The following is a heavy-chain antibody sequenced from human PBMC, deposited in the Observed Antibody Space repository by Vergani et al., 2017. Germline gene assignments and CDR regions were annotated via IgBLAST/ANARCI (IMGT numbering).Heavy chain of an antibody. Sequence: EVQLVESEGGLVKPGGSLRLSCAASGFTFSSYSMNWVRQAPGKGLEWVSSISSSSSYIYYADSVKGRFTISRDNAKNSLYLQMNSLRAEDTAVYYCALCSSTSCYTSAFDIWGQGTMVTVSS. CDR3: ALCSSTSCYTSAFDI. J-gene: IGHJ3*02. CDR1: GFTFSSYS. CDR2: ISSSSSYI. V-gene: IGHV3-21*01. D-gene: IGHD2-2*02.